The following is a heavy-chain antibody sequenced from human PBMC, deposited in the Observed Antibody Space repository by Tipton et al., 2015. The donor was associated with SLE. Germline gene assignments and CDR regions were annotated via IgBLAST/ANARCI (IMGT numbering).Heavy chain of an antibody. V-gene: IGHV3-7*03. CDR2: IKQDGSEK. CDR3: ARWSSSSSWEGFTDY. D-gene: IGHD6-13*01. CDR1: GFTFSIFS. Sequence: SLRLSCAASGFTFSIFSMTWVRQTPGKGLEWVANIKQDGSEKYYADSVKGRFTISRDSSKNTLYLQMNSLRAEDTAVYYCARWSSSSSWEGFTDYWGQGTLVTVSS. J-gene: IGHJ4*02.